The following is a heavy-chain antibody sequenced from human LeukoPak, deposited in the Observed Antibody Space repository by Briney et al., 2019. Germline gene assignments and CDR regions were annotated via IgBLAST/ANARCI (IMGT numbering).Heavy chain of an antibody. CDR3: ARLKATVSIHAYFDS. D-gene: IGHD4-17*01. CDR1: GGSISSYY. CDR2: IDHSGST. J-gene: IGHJ4*02. V-gene: IGHV4-59*01. Sequence: SQTLSLTCTVSGGSISSYYWSWIRQPPGKGLEWIGYIDHSGSTNYNPSLKSRVSISSDTSKNQFSLELSSVTAADTAVYYCARLKATVSIHAYFDSWGQGTLVTVSS.